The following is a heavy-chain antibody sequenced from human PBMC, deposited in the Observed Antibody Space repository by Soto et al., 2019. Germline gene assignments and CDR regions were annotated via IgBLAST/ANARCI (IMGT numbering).Heavy chain of an antibody. V-gene: IGHV4-4*02. Sequence: SETLSLTCAVSGGSISSSNWWSWVRQPPGKGLEWIGEIYHSGSTNYNPSLKSRVTISVDKSKNQFSLKLSSVTAADTAVYYCARGKAAAGSPGGYYYYGMDVWGQGTTVTVSS. J-gene: IGHJ6*02. CDR3: ARGKAAAGSPGGYYYYGMDV. CDR2: IYHSGST. D-gene: IGHD6-13*01. CDR1: GGSISSSNW.